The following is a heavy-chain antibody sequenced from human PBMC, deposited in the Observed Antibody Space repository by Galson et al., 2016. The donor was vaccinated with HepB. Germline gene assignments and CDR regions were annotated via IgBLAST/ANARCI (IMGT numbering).Heavy chain of an antibody. J-gene: IGHJ4*02. D-gene: IGHD1/OR15-1a*01. CDR2: ISGSGVT. Sequence: SLRLSCAAAGFRFSSYGMSWVRQAPGKGLVWVSHISGSGVTYYADSVKGRFTISRDDSMNTLYLQMNGLRADDTAVYYCAKGKWSWNTCFDSWGQGALVIVSS. CDR3: AKGKWSWNTCFDS. CDR1: GFRFSSYG. V-gene: IGHV3-23*01.